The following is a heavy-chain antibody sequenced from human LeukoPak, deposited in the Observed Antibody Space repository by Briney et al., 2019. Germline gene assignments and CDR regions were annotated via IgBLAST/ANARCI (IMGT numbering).Heavy chain of an antibody. CDR3: ARVRNGYNWDFDY. CDR1: GFTFIDYD. V-gene: IGHV3-13*01. J-gene: IGHJ4*02. CDR2: IGIRGDT. Sequence: PGGSLRLSCAASGFTFIDYDMHWVRQVIGKGLEWVSAIGIRGDTHYSGSVKGRFTISRENAESSLYLQMNSLRAEDTAVYYCARVRNGYNWDFDYWGQGTLVTVSS. D-gene: IGHD5-24*01.